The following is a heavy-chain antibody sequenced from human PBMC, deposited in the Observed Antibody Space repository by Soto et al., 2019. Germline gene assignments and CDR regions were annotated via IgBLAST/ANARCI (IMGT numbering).Heavy chain of an antibody. J-gene: IGHJ4*02. Sequence: EVQLVESGGGLVQPGGSLRLSCAASGFTFSTYWMTWVRQAPGKGLEWVAHVKQDGSAKYNVDSVKGRFTSSRDNAKNSLYLQMNSLRAEDTAVYYCARGGGHTYGRLPGVYWGQGILVTVSS. CDR3: ARGGGHTYGRLPGVY. D-gene: IGHD5-18*01. CDR2: VKQDGSAK. CDR1: GFTFSTYW. V-gene: IGHV3-7*05.